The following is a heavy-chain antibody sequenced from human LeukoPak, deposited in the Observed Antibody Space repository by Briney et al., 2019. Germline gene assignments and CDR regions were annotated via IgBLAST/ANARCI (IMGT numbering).Heavy chain of an antibody. D-gene: IGHD4-11*01. CDR1: GYSISSGYY. Sequence: SETLSLTCAVSGYSISSGYYGGWIRQPPGKGLEWIGSLYHSGSTYYNPSLKSRVTISVDTSKNQFSLKLTSVTAADTAVYYCARGGYSNGYYNYFMDVWGKGTTVTVSS. CDR2: LYHSGST. CDR3: ARGGYSNGYYNYFMDV. J-gene: IGHJ6*03. V-gene: IGHV4-38-2*01.